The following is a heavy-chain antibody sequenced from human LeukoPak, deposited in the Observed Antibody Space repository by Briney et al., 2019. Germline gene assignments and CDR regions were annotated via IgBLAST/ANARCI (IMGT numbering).Heavy chain of an antibody. V-gene: IGHV3-21*01. D-gene: IGHD1-26*01. CDR3: ARAGRGSYRPLDY. J-gene: IGHJ4*02. CDR1: GFTVSSNY. CDR2: ISSSSSYI. Sequence: GGSLRLSCAASGFTVSSNYMSWVRQAPGKGLEWVSSISSSSSYIYYADSVKGRFTISRDNAKNSLYLQMNSLRTEDTAVYYCARAGRGSYRPLDYWGQGTLVTVSS.